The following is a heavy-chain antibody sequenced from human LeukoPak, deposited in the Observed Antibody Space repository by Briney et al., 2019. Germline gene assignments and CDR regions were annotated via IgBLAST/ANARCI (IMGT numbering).Heavy chain of an antibody. CDR1: GYSFTSYW. CDR3: ARVLMVRGVFDAFDI. J-gene: IGHJ3*02. CDR2: IYPGDSDT. Sequence: GESLKISCKDSGYSFTSYWIGWVRQMPGKGLEWMGIIYPGDSDTRYSPSFQGQVTISADKSISTAYLQWSSLKASDTAMYYCARVLMVRGVFDAFDIWGQGTMVTVSS. V-gene: IGHV5-51*01. D-gene: IGHD3-10*01.